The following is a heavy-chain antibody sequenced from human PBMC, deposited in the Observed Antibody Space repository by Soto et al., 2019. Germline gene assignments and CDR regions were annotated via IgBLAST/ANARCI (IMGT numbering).Heavy chain of an antibody. CDR1: GGSISSYY. Sequence: QVQLQESGPGLVKPSETLSLTCTVSGGSISSYYWSWIRQPPGKGLEWIGYIYYSGSTNYNPSLKSRVTISVDTSKNQFSLKLSSVTAADTAVYYCARPKFEHSSREADAFDIWGQGTMVTVSS. J-gene: IGHJ3*02. D-gene: IGHD6-13*01. CDR3: ARPKFEHSSREADAFDI. V-gene: IGHV4-59*01. CDR2: IYYSGST.